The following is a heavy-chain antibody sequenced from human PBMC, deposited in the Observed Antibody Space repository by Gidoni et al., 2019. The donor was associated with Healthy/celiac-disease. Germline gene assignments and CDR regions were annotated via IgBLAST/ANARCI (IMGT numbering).Heavy chain of an antibody. V-gene: IGHV3-66*01. D-gene: IGHD3-22*01. J-gene: IGHJ6*02. Sequence: EVQLVESGGGLVQPGGSLRLSCAASGFTVSSNYMSWVRQAPGKGLEWVSVIYSGGSTYYADSVKGRFTISRDNSKNTLYLQMNSLRAEDTAVYYCAREAAKDTMIVVAMDVWGQGTTVTVSS. CDR1: GFTVSSNY. CDR3: AREAAKDTMIVVAMDV. CDR2: IYSGGST.